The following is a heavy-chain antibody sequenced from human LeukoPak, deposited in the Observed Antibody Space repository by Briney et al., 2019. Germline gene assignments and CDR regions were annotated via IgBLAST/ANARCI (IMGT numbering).Heavy chain of an antibody. D-gene: IGHD3-16*01. J-gene: IGHJ3*02. CDR2: IYYSGST. CDR1: GGSISSSSYY. CDR3: AMEGGDAFDI. Sequence: SETLSLTCTVSGGSISSSSYYWGWIRQPPGKGLEWFGSIYYSGSTYYNPSLKSRVTISVDTSKNQFSLKLSSVTAADTAVYYCAMEGGDAFDIWGQGTMVTVSS. V-gene: IGHV4-39*01.